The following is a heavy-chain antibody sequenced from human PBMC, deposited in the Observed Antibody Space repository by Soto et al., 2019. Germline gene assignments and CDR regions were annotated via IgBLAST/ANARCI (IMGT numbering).Heavy chain of an antibody. Sequence: PGGSLRLSCAASGFTFSSYSMNWVRQAPGKGLEWVSHISSSSSTIYYADSVKGRFTISRDNAKNSLYLQMNSLRDEDTAVYYCARGIHHYYGSGSYYKGPFDYWGQGTLVTVSS. CDR1: GFTFSSYS. D-gene: IGHD3-10*01. CDR3: ARGIHHYYGSGSYYKGPFDY. J-gene: IGHJ4*02. V-gene: IGHV3-48*02. CDR2: ISSSSSTI.